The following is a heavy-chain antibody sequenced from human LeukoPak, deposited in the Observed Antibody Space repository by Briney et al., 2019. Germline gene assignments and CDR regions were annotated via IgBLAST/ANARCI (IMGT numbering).Heavy chain of an antibody. CDR1: GFTFSSYW. V-gene: IGHV3-7*01. CDR2: IKQDGSER. D-gene: IGHD3-10*02. J-gene: IGHJ6*04. CDR3: AELGITMIGGV. Sequence: PGGSLRLSCAASGFTFSSYWMSWVRQAPGKGLEWVANIKQDGSERYYVDSVKGRFTISRDNAKNSLYLQMNSLRAEDTAVYYCAELGITMIGGVWGKGTTVTISS.